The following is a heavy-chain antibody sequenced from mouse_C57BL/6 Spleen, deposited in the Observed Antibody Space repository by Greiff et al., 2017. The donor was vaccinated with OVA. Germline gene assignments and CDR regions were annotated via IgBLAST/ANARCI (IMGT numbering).Heavy chain of an antibody. D-gene: IGHD2-12*01. Sequence: VQLQQPGAELVMPGASVKLSCKASGYTFTSYWMHWVKQRPGQGLEWIGEIDPSDSYTNYNQKFKGKSTWTVDKSSSTAYMQLSSLTSEDSAVYYCARSGYRGAMDYWGQGTSVTVSS. V-gene: IGHV1-69*01. CDR1: GYTFTSYW. J-gene: IGHJ4*01. CDR2: IDPSDSYT. CDR3: ARSGYRGAMDY.